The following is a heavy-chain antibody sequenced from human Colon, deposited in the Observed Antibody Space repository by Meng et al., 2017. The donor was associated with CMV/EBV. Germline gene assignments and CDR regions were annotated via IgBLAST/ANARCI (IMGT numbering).Heavy chain of an antibody. V-gene: IGHV1-18*01. CDR3: ARSLTSGIVVVPAAPLDP. CDR1: GYTFTNYG. J-gene: IGHJ5*02. D-gene: IGHD2-2*01. Sequence: ASVKVSCKTSGYTFTNYGISWVRQAPGQGLEWMGWISVYSGNTDYAQNLRDRVTMTTDTSTSTAYMELERLRSDDTAIYYCARSLTSGIVVVPAAPLDPWGQGTLVTVS. CDR2: ISVYSGNT.